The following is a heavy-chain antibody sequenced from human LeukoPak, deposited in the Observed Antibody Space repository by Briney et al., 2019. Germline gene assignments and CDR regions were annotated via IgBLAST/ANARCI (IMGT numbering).Heavy chain of an antibody. D-gene: IGHD2-15*01. V-gene: IGHV5-10-1*01. CDR1: GSSFTSYW. CDR2: IDPSYSYT. J-gene: IGHJ5*02. Sequence: RSGESLNISCKCSGSSFTSYWISWVRQMPGKGLEWMGRIDPSYSYTNYSPSFQGHVTTSADKSISTAYLQWSSLKASDTAMYYCARGDCSGGSCYAPDWFDPWGQGTLVTVSS. CDR3: ARGDCSGGSCYAPDWFDP.